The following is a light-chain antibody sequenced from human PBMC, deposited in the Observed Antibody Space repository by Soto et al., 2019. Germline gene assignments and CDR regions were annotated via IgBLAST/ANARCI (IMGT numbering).Light chain of an antibody. CDR1: QSVSSY. J-gene: IGKJ4*01. CDR3: QQRSKWHSP. V-gene: IGKV3-11*01. CDR2: DAS. Sequence: EIVLTQSPVPLSLSPGERATLSCRASQSVSSYLAWYQQKPGQAPRLLIYDASKRATGIPARFSGSGSGTDFTLTISSLAPEDFAVYYCQQRSKWHSPCGGGPKVEIK.